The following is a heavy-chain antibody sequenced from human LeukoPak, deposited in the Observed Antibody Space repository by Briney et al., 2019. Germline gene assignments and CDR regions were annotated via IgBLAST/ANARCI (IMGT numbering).Heavy chain of an antibody. CDR2: ISGSGGNT. CDR1: GFTFSSYA. V-gene: IGHV3-23*01. CDR3: AKDQYSSRHPRILDY. J-gene: IGHJ4*02. D-gene: IGHD6-6*01. Sequence: GVSVTLSCAASGFTFSSYAMMWPRQAPGKGLEGVSGISGSGGNTYYAVSVKGGFTLSRDNYKNTLYLQINSLRAEDTALYHCAKDQYSSRHPRILDYWGQGTLVTVSS.